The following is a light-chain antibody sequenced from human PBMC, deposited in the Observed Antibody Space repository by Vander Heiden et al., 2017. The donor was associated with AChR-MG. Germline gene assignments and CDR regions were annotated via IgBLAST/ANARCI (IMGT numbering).Light chain of an antibody. Sequence: DIQMTQSPSTLSASVGDRVTITCRASQSISSWLAWYQQKPGKAPKLLIYKASSLESGVPSRFSGSGSGTEFTLTSSSRQPDDFATYYCQQDNSLFTFGHGTKVDIK. CDR1: QSISSW. CDR2: KAS. J-gene: IGKJ3*01. V-gene: IGKV1-5*03. CDR3: QQDNSLFT.